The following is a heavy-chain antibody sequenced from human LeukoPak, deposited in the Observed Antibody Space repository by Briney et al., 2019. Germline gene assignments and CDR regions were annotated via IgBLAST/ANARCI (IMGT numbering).Heavy chain of an antibody. D-gene: IGHD6-13*01. Sequence: GASVKVSCKASGYTFTDYYMHWVQQAPGKGLEWMGRVDPEDGETIYAEKFQGRVTVTADTSTDTAYMELSSLRSEDTAVYYCARWRREQIAAAGRELDYWGQGTLVTVSS. CDR2: VDPEDGET. CDR3: ARWRREQIAAAGRELDY. V-gene: IGHV1-69-2*01. J-gene: IGHJ4*02. CDR1: GYTFTDYY.